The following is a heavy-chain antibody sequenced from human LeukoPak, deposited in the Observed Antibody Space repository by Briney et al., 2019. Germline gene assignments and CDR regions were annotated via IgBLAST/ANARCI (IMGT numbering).Heavy chain of an antibody. V-gene: IGHV4-4*02. Sequence: SGTLSLTCAVFDDSIYTNKWWSWVRQPPGKGLEWIGEVSQTGTTYYDPSLTGRITISVDRSRNQFSLTLRSATAADTAVYYCARVRLSGVAAAAYDYWGQGTLVTVSS. D-gene: IGHD6-13*01. CDR2: VSQTGTT. CDR1: DDSIYTNKW. CDR3: ARVRLSGVAAAAYDY. J-gene: IGHJ4*02.